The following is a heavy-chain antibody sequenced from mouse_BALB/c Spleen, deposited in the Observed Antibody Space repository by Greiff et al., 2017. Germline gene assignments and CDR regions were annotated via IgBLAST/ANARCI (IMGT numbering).Heavy chain of an antibody. CDR1: GFTFNTYA. J-gene: IGHJ4*01. CDR3: VRERRYYAMDY. V-gene: IGHV10-3*03. CDR2: IRSKSNNYAT. Sequence: EVQLMESGGGLVQPKGSLKLSCAASGFTFNTYAMHWVCQAPGKGLEWVARIRSKSNNYATYYADSVKDRFTISRDDSQSMLYLQMNNLKTEDTAMYCCVRERRYYAMDYWGQGTSVTVSS.